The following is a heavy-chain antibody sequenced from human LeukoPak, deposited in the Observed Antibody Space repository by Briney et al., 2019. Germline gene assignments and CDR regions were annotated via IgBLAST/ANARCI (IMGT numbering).Heavy chain of an antibody. CDR3: AKRGHYNFDY. Sequence: GGSLRLSCAASGFTFSTYWMKWVRQAPGKGLEWVASIKEDGSDKYYVDSVKGRSSISRDNAKNSLYLQMNSLRTEDTAVYYCAKRGHYNFDYWGQGTLVTVSS. CDR1: GFTFSTYW. CDR2: IKEDGSDK. V-gene: IGHV3-7*01. J-gene: IGHJ4*02. D-gene: IGHD4-11*01.